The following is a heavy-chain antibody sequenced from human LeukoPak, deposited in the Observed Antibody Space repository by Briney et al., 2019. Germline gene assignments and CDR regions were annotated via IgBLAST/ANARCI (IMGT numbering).Heavy chain of an antibody. V-gene: IGHV3-21*01. D-gene: IGHD6-19*01. CDR1: GFMFSDYR. CDR2: IRSGSAYI. Sequence: GGSLRLSCAASGFMFSDYRMKWVRQAPGKGPEWVSSIRSGSAYIYYADSLKGRFTISRDNAKNSLYLQMNSLRAEDTAVYYCTRGPTRIGVAGTWPLDYWGQGTLVAVSS. J-gene: IGHJ4*02. CDR3: TRGPTRIGVAGTWPLDY.